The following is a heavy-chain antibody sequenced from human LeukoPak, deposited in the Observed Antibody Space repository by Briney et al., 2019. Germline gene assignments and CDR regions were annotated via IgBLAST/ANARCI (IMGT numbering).Heavy chain of an antibody. CDR3: ATSPPRRIAAAGRGYFDY. J-gene: IGHJ4*02. D-gene: IGHD6-13*01. CDR1: GYTLTELS. V-gene: IGHV1-24*01. Sequence: EASVKVSCKVSGYTLTELSMHWVRQAPGKGLEWMGGFDPEDGETIYAQKFQGRVTMTEDTSTDTAYMELSSLRSEDTAVYYCATSPPRRIAAAGRGYFDYWGQGTLVTVSS. CDR2: FDPEDGET.